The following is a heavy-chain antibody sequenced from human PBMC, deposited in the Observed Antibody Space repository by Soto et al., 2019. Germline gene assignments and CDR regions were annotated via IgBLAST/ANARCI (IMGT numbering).Heavy chain of an antibody. J-gene: IGHJ4*02. CDR1: EFTLSDYW. D-gene: IGHD2-8*01. V-gene: IGHV3-74*01. CDR2: INYDGSSI. CDR3: ARGGELTNVFFY. Sequence: PGGSLRLSCTASEFTLSDYWMHWVRQAPGKGLVWVSRINYDGSSITYADSVKGRFTISRDNAKNTLFLQMDSLRAEDTAVYYCARGGELTNVFFYWGQGTLVTVSS.